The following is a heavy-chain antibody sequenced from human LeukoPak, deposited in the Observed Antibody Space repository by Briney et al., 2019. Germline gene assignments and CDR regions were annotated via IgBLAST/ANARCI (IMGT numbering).Heavy chain of an antibody. D-gene: IGHD2-2*03. J-gene: IGHJ6*03. CDR1: GFTFSSYW. CDR3: ARDDHGYCSSTSCYSYYMDV. CDR2: IKQDGSEK. V-gene: IGHV3-7*01. Sequence: GGSLRLSCAASGFTFSSYWMSWVRQAPGKGLEWVANIKQDGSEKYYVDSVKGRFTISRDNAKNSLYLQINSLRAEDTAVYYCARDDHGYCSSTSCYSYYMDVWGKGTTVTVSS.